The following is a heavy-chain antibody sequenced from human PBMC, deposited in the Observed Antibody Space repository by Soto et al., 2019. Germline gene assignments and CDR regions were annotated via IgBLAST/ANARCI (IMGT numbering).Heavy chain of an antibody. CDR1: GGSISSGGYY. V-gene: IGHV4-31*03. Sequence: QVQLQESGPGLVKPSQTLSLTCSVSGGSISSGGYYWSWIRQHPGKGLEWIGDINYSGNTYHNPSLKSRVTIPVDTSKNQFSLKLSSVTAADTAVYYCARDITGTTRWFDPWGQGTLVTVSS. CDR2: INYSGNT. CDR3: ARDITGTTRWFDP. J-gene: IGHJ5*02. D-gene: IGHD1-20*01.